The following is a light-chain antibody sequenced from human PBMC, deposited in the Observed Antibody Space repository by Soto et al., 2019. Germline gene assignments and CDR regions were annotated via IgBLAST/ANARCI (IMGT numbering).Light chain of an antibody. CDR3: SSYTSSSTLV. Sequence: QSVLTQPASVSGSPXQSITISCTGTSSDVGGYNYVSWYQQHPGKAPKLMIYDVSNRPSGVSNRFSGSKSGNTASLTISGLQAEDEADYYCSSYTSSSTLVFGTGTKLTVL. CDR2: DVS. V-gene: IGLV2-14*01. J-gene: IGLJ1*01. CDR1: SSDVGGYNY.